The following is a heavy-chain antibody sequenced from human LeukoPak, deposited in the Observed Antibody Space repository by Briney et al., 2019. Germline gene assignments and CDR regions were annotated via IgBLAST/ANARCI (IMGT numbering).Heavy chain of an antibody. CDR2: ISSSGSVK. J-gene: IGHJ5*02. CDR3: ARAGEYSSSLSWFDP. CDR1: GFTFSSYA. Sequence: GGSLRLSCAASGFTFSSYAMSWVRQAPGKGLEWVSDISSSGSVKYYADSVKGRFTISRDNAKRTLYLQMNSLRAEDTAVYYCARAGEYSSSLSWFDPWGQGTLVTVSS. V-gene: IGHV3-48*04. D-gene: IGHD6-6*01.